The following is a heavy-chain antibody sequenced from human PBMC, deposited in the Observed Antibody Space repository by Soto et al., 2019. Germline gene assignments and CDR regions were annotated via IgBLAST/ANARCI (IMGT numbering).Heavy chain of an antibody. Sequence: QVQLQESGPGLVEPSGTLSLTCGVSGGTIRSPDWWTWVRQPPGKGLEWIGEIFQSGSTNYAPSLESRVTISVDKSKNQFSLTLTSVTAADTAVYFCARGRGRDSGAWSWFDPWGQGILVNVSS. CDR2: IFQSGST. D-gene: IGHD6-19*01. V-gene: IGHV4-4*02. CDR3: ARGRGRDSGAWSWFDP. CDR1: GGTIRSPDW. J-gene: IGHJ5*02.